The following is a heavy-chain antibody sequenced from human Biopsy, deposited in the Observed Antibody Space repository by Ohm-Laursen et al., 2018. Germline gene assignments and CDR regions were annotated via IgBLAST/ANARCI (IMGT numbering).Heavy chain of an antibody. V-gene: IGHV1-69*13. J-gene: IGHJ5*02. CDR3: ARGGGYNWNNGWFDP. Sequence: SVKVSCKASGYTFTGYHVHWVRQAPGQGLEWMGGIIGIFRTAHYAQKFQGRVTITADEFMSTAYMELSSLRSEDTAVYYCARGGGYNWNNGWFDPWGQGTLVTVSS. D-gene: IGHD1/OR15-1a*01. CDR1: GYTFTGYH. CDR2: IIGIFRTA.